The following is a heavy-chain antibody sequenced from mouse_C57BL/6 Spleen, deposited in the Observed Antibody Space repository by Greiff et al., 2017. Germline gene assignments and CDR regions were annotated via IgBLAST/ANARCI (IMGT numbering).Heavy chain of an antibody. V-gene: IGHV1-64*01. CDR3: ARWSPWFAY. CDR2: IHPNSGST. D-gene: IGHD6-2*01. CDR1: GYTFTSYW. Sequence: QVQLQQPGAELVKPGASVKLSCKASGYTFTSYWMHWVKQRPGQGLEWIGMIHPNSGSTNYNEKFKSKATLTVDKSSSTAYVQLSSLTSEDSAVYYCARWSPWFAYWGQGTLVTVSA. J-gene: IGHJ3*01.